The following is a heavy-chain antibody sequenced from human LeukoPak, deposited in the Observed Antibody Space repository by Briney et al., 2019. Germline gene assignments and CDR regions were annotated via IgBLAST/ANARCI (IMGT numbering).Heavy chain of an antibody. Sequence: SVKVSCKASRGTFSSYAISWVRQAPGQGLEWMGRIIPIFGTANYAQKFQGRVTITTDESTSTAYMELSSLRSEDTAVYYCARALGRDGYNYWGQGTLVTVSS. J-gene: IGHJ4*02. CDR3: ARALGRDGYNY. V-gene: IGHV1-69*05. CDR1: RGTFSSYA. D-gene: IGHD5-24*01. CDR2: IIPIFGTA.